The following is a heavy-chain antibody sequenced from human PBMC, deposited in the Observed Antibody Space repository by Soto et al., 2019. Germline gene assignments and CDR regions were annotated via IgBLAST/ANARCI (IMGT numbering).Heavy chain of an antibody. CDR1: GGYYSGYY. V-gene: IGHV4-34*01. J-gene: IGHJ4*02. CDR2: IDHSGST. Sequence: PSEPLSLTCTVYGGYYSGYYWSWIRQHPGKGLEWIGEIDHSGSTNYNPSLKGRVAISVDTSKNQFSLKLSSVTAADTAVYDCARGFQQLRDRPLYFDYWGQGTLVTVS. D-gene: IGHD2-2*01. CDR3: ARGFQQLRDRPLYFDY.